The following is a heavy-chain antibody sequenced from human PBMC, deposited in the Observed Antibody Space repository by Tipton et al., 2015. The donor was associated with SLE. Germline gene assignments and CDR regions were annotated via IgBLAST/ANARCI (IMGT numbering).Heavy chain of an antibody. CDR3: ARDQDNWSPALFDI. CDR1: GYSISSGYY. V-gene: IGHV4-38-2*02. D-gene: IGHD1-20*01. Sequence: TLSLTCAVSGYSISSGYYWGWIRQPPGKGLEWIGSIYHSGCTYYNPSLKSRVTISVDTSKNQFSLKLSSVTAADTAVYYCARDQDNWSPALFDIWGQGTMVTVSS. CDR2: IYHSGCT. J-gene: IGHJ3*02.